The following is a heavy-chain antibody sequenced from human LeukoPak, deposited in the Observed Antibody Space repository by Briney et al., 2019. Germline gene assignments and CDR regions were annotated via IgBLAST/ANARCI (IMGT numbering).Heavy chain of an antibody. CDR2: IYYSGST. D-gene: IGHD2-15*01. V-gene: IGHV4-59*08. Sequence: SETLTLTCTVSGGSISSYYWSWIRQPPGKGLEWIGYIYYSGSTNYNPSLKSRVTISVDTSKNQFSLKLSSVTAADTAVYYCARRVGSWFDPWGQGTLVTVSS. CDR3: ARRVGSWFDP. CDR1: GGSISSYY. J-gene: IGHJ5*02.